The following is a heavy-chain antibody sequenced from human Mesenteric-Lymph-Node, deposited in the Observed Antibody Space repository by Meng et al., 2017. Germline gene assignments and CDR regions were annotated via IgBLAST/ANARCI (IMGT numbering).Heavy chain of an antibody. CDR3: AREALHYYDSSVLAY. Sequence: VQAQEWGAGLLKPSENPSLTCAVYGGSFSGYYWSWIRQPPGKGLEWIGEINHSGSTNYNPSLKSRVTISVDTSKNQFSLKLSSVTVADTAVYYCAREALHYYDSSVLAYWGQGTLVTVSS. CDR1: GGSFSGYY. CDR2: INHSGST. V-gene: IGHV4-34*01. J-gene: IGHJ4*02. D-gene: IGHD3-22*01.